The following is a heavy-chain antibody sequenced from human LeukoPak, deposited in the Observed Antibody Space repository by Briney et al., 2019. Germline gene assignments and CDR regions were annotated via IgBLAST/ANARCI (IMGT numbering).Heavy chain of an antibody. CDR2: INSDGSST. Sequence: PGGSLRLSCAASGFTFSSYWMHWVRQAPGKGPVWVSRINSDGSSTSYADSVKGRFTISRDNSKNTLYLQMNSLRAEDTAIYYCAKNFYASGSYYYYYYMDVWGKGTTVTISS. CDR3: AKNFYASGSYYYYYYMDV. CDR1: GFTFSSYW. J-gene: IGHJ6*03. V-gene: IGHV3-74*01. D-gene: IGHD3-10*01.